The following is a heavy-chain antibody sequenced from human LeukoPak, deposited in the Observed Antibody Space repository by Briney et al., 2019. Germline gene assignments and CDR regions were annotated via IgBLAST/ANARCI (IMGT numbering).Heavy chain of an antibody. CDR2: ISGSGGST. CDR1: GFTFSSHG. CDR3: AKDGDRTATDFYDCYGMDV. Sequence: GGSLRLSCAASGFTFSSHGMTWVRQAPGKGLDWVSGISGSGGSTYYADSVKGRFTISGDNSKNTLYLQMNSLRAEDTAVYYCAKDGDRTATDFYDCYGMDVWGQGTTVTVAS. J-gene: IGHJ6*02. V-gene: IGHV3-23*01. D-gene: IGHD6-13*01.